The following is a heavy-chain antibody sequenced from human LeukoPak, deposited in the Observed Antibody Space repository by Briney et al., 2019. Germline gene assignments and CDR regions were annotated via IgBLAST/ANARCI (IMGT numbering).Heavy chain of an antibody. CDR2: MSYDGSSK. D-gene: IGHD3-22*01. V-gene: IGHV3-30*01. CDR1: GFTFSSYD. CDR3: ARVDYHSSAYYYGLY. Sequence: GGSLRLSCAASGFTFSSYDMHWVRQAPGKGLEWVAVMSYDGSSKYYADSVKGRFTVSRDNSKNTLYLQMNSLRAEDTAVYYCARVDYHSSAYYYGLYWGQGTLVTVSS. J-gene: IGHJ4*02.